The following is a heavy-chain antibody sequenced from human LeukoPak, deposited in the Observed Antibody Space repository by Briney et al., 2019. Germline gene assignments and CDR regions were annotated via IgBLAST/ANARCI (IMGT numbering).Heavy chain of an antibody. CDR1: GGSISSSNW. V-gene: IGHV4-4*02. D-gene: IGHD3-10*01. CDR3: ARGGYYGSGSYYNYNWFDP. J-gene: IGHJ5*02. Sequence: SVTLSLTCAVSGGSISSSNWWSWVRQPPGKGLEWIGEIYHSGSTNYNPSLKSRVTISVDKSKNQFSLKLSSVTAADTAVYYCARGGYYGSGSYYNYNWFDPWGQGTLVTVSS. CDR2: IYHSGST.